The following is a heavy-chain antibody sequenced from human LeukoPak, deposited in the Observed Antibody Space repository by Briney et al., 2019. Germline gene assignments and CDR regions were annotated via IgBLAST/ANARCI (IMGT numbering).Heavy chain of an antibody. CDR3: ARDLTVHYLDY. Sequence: PGGSLRPSCAASGFTFSSYWMNWARQAPGKGLEWVANIKQDGSEKYYVDSVKGRFTISRDNSKNTLYLQMNSLRGEDTAVYFCARDLTVHYLDYWGQGTLVTVSS. CDR1: GFTFSSYW. CDR2: IKQDGSEK. J-gene: IGHJ4*02. V-gene: IGHV3-7*01.